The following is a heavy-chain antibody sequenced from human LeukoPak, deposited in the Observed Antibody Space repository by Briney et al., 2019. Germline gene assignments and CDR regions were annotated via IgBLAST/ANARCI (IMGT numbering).Heavy chain of an antibody. Sequence: GGSLRLSCAASGFTFSSYAMSWVRQAPGKGLEWVSGISSGGSTHYADSVKGRFTISRDNSENTLNLQMNSLRAEDTAIYYCAKARAGDITAAFNYWGQGTLVTVSS. V-gene: IGHV3-23*01. D-gene: IGHD6-13*01. CDR2: ISSGGST. CDR1: GFTFSSYA. CDR3: AKARAGDITAAFNY. J-gene: IGHJ4*02.